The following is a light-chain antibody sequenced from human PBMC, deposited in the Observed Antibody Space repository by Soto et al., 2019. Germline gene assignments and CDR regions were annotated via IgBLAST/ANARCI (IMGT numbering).Light chain of an antibody. V-gene: IGLV2-14*03. CDR1: SSDVGGYNY. Sequence: QSALTQPASVSGSPGQSITISCTGTSSDVGGYNYVSWYQQHPGKAPKVMIYDVSNRPSGISNRFSGSKSGNTASLTISGLQAEDEADYYCSSYTSSNTLVLFGGGTKLTVL. CDR3: SSYTSSNTLVL. J-gene: IGLJ2*01. CDR2: DVS.